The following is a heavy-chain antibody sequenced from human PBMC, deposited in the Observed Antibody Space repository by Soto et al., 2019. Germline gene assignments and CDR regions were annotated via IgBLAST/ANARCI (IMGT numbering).Heavy chain of an antibody. CDR1: GGSVSSDTYY. J-gene: IGHJ6*02. CDR3: AREPNCSGDQCYYYYDMYV. CDR2: TYYTGTS. V-gene: IGHV4-61*01. Sequence: SETLSLTCTVSGGSVSSDTYYWSWIRQPPGKGLEWLGYTYYTGTSNYNPSLKRRVTSTLNTTKNQFSLIHSSVPEAATAHYYSAREPNCSGDQCYYYYDMYVWGQGTTGT. D-gene: IGHD2-15*01.